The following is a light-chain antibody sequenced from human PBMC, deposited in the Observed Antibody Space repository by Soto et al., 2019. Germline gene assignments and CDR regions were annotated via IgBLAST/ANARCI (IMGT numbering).Light chain of an antibody. CDR2: AAS. CDR3: QKYTSAPFT. CDR1: QGIDTY. V-gene: IGKV1-27*01. J-gene: IGKJ3*01. Sequence: DIQMTQSPSSLSASVGDRVTITCRASQGIDTYLAWYQQKPGQVPKLLIYAASTLQSGVPSRFSGSGSGTDFTLTISSLHSEDVATYFCQKYTSAPFTFGPGTKVDIK.